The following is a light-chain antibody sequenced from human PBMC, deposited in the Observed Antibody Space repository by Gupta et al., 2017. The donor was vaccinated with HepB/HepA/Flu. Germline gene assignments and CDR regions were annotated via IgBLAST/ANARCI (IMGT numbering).Light chain of an antibody. CDR2: QVS. J-gene: IGKJ2*01. V-gene: IGKV2-30*01. CDR3: MQGTYWPGT. Sequence: VLTQSPLSLPVTLGQPASISCRSSQSLVYSDGNTYLNWFHQRPGQSPRRLIYQVSNRDSGVPDRFSGSGSGTDFALRISRVEAEDVGIYYCMQGTYWPGTFGQGTKLEIK. CDR1: QSLVYSDGNTY.